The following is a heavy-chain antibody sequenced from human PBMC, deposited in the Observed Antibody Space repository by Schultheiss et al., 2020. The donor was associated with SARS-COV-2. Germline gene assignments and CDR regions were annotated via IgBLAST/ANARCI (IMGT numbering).Heavy chain of an antibody. CDR2: IYYSGST. D-gene: IGHD3-9*01. CDR3: ASITISPPLYGMDV. J-gene: IGHJ6*02. CDR1: GDAIKSYY. Sequence: SQTLSLTCTVSGDAIKSYYWSWIRQPPGKGLEWIGYIYYSGSTKYNPSLKSRVTISVDTSKNQFSLKLSSVTAADTAVYYCASITISPPLYGMDVWGQGTTVTVSS. V-gene: IGHV4-59*12.